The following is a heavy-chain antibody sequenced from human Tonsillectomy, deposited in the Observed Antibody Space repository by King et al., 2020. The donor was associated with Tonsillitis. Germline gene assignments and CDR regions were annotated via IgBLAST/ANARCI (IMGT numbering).Heavy chain of an antibody. Sequence: QLVQSGAEVKQPGASVKVSCKVSGHTLTDLAIHWVRQAPEKGPEWLGGFDPADGETFYAQKLQGRITMTEDTSTDKPYMELRGLRSDDTDVYYCVTNAAGMDDYFDSGGQGTLDTVSS. V-gene: IGHV1-24*01. D-gene: IGHD3-16*01. CDR1: GHTLTDLA. J-gene: IGHJ4*02. CDR3: VTNAAGMDDYFDS. CDR2: FDPADGET.